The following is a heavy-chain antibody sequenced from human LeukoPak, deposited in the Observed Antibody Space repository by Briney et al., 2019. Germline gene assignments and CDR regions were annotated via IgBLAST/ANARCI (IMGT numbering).Heavy chain of an antibody. Sequence: PGGSLRLSCAASGFTFRTYWMQWVRQGREKGLVWVSRINNDGRRTNYADSGKGRFTISRDNAKNMLYLHIDNLRVEDTAVYYCTANFNYWGQGTLVTV. CDR2: INNDGRRT. V-gene: IGHV3-74*01. J-gene: IGHJ4*02. CDR1: GFTFRTYW. CDR3: TANFNY.